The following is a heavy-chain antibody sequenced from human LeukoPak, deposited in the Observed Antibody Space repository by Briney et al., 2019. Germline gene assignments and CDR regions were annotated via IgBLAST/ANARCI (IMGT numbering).Heavy chain of an antibody. CDR3: AREEYYYGSASYYLFDF. CDR2: INHSGST. J-gene: IGHJ4*02. CDR1: GGSFSGYY. D-gene: IGHD3-10*01. Sequence: SETLSLTCAVYGGSFSGYYWSWIRQPPGKGLEWIGEINHSGSTNYNPSLKSRVTISVDTSKNQFSLKLSSVTAADTAVYYCAREEYYYGSASYYLFDFWGQGTLVTVSS. V-gene: IGHV4-34*01.